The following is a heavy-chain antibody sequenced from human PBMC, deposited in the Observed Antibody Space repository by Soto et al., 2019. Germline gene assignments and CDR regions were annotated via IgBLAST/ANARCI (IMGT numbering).Heavy chain of an antibody. CDR2: IYYSGST. CDR3: ARTSYSSSWYDNY. J-gene: IGHJ4*02. CDR1: GGSISSSSYY. Sequence: SETLSLTCTVSGGSISSSSYYWGWIRQPPGKGLEWIGSIYYSGSTYYNPSLKSRVTISVDTSKNQFSLKLSSVTAADTAVYYCARTSYSSSWYDNYWGQGTLVTVSS. V-gene: IGHV4-39*01. D-gene: IGHD6-13*01.